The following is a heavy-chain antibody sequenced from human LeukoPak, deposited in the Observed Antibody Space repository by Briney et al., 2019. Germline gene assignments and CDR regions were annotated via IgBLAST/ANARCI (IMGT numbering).Heavy chain of an antibody. D-gene: IGHD2-15*01. CDR1: GGSISSYY. CDR3: ATHITPYCSGGSCPDAFDI. CDR2: IYYSGST. Sequence: SETLSLTCTVSGGSISSYYWSWIRQPPGKGLEWIGYIYYSGSTNYNPSLKSRVTISVDTSTNQFSLKLSSVTAADTAVYYCATHITPYCSGGSCPDAFDIWGQGTMVTVSS. J-gene: IGHJ3*02. V-gene: IGHV4-59*08.